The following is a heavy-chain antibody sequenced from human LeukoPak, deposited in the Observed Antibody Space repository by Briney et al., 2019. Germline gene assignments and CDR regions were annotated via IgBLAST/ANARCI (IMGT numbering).Heavy chain of an antibody. Sequence: PGGSLRLSCAASGFTFSSYGMSWVRQAPGKGLEWVSSISSGGYTYYADSVEGRFTVSRDSAKNSLYLQMNSLRAEDTAVYYCARDYYGDYYFDYWGQGTLVTVSS. CDR2: ISSGGYT. D-gene: IGHD4-17*01. J-gene: IGHJ4*02. V-gene: IGHV3-21*01. CDR3: ARDYYGDYYFDY. CDR1: GFTFSSYG.